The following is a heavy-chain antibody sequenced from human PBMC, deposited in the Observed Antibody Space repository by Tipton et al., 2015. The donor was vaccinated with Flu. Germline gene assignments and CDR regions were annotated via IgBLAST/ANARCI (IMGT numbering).Heavy chain of an antibody. D-gene: IGHD6-13*01. CDR1: GGTFSSYA. Sequence: QLVQSGPEVKKPGSSVKVSCKASGGTFSSYAISWVRQAPGQGLEWMGGIIPIFGTANYAQKFQGRVTITADKSTSTAYMELSSLRSEDTAVYYCASGAAAGTRKAFDIWGQGTMVTVSS. CDR2: IIPIFGTA. J-gene: IGHJ3*02. CDR3: ASGAAAGTRKAFDI. V-gene: IGHV1-69*06.